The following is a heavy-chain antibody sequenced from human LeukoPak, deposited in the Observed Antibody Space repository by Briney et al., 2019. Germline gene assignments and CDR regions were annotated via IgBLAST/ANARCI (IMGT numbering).Heavy chain of an antibody. D-gene: IGHD3-22*01. CDR3: AKRGVVIRVILVGFHKEAYYFDS. Sequence: GGSLRLSCAASGFTFNTHEMNWVRQAPGKGLEWVAVISKDGTYKYFSDSVKGRFTVSRDNPKNTLYLQMNSLRAEDTAVYFCAKRGVVIRVILVGFHKEAYYFDSWGQGALVTVSS. CDR1: GFTFNTHE. V-gene: IGHV3-30*18. CDR2: ISKDGTYK. J-gene: IGHJ4*02.